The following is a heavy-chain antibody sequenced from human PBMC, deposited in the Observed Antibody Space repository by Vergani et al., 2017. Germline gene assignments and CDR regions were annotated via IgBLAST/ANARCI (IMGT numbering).Heavy chain of an antibody. J-gene: IGHJ3*02. Sequence: EVQLVESGGGLVKPGGSLRLSCAASGFTFSSYSMNWVRQAPGKGLEWVSSISSSSSYIYYADSVKGRFTIARDNAKNSLYLQMNSLRAEDTAVYYCAVSSYFDWPDAFDIWGQGTMVTVSS. CDR1: GFTFSSYS. D-gene: IGHD3-9*01. V-gene: IGHV3-21*01. CDR2: ISSSSSYI. CDR3: AVSSYFDWPDAFDI.